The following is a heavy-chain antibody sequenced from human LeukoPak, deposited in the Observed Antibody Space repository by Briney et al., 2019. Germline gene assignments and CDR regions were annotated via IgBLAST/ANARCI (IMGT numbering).Heavy chain of an antibody. Sequence: SETLSLTCIVSGVSIKNNYWSWVRQPPGKGLEWVGYIYYSGSTNYNPSLKSRGTIPVDTSNTQFSLKLRSVPAADTPVYYCAKSANGYSSSWGQGTVVSVSS. D-gene: IGHD5-18*01. J-gene: IGHJ5*02. V-gene: IGHV4-59*08. CDR1: GVSIKNNY. CDR3: AKSANGYSSS. CDR2: IYYSGST.